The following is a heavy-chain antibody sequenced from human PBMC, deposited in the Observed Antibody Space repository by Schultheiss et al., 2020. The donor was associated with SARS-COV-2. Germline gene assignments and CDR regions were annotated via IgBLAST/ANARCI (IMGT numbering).Heavy chain of an antibody. CDR3: ARRSLGYCSGGSCYSFYYYYMDV. V-gene: IGHV4-61*08. D-gene: IGHD2-15*01. CDR2: IYYSGST. Sequence: SQTLSLTCTVSGGSISSGGYYWSWIRQHPGKGLEWIGYIYYSGSTNYNPSLKSRVTISVDTSKNQFSLKLSSVTAADTAVYYCARRSLGYCSGGSCYSFYYYYMDVWGKGTTVTVSS. J-gene: IGHJ6*03. CDR1: GGSISSGGYY.